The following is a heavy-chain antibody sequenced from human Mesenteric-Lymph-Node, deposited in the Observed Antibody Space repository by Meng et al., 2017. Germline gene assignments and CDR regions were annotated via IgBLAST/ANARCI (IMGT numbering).Heavy chain of an antibody. J-gene: IGHJ4*02. V-gene: IGHV4-59*01. CDR3: ARAGSVHSPFNY. Sequence: GSLRLSCTVSGGSISSYYWSWIRQPPGKGLEWIGYIYYSGSTNYNPSLKSRVTISVDTSKNQFSLKLSSVTAADTAVYYCARAGSVHSPFNYWGQGTLVTVSS. CDR1: GGSISSYY. CDR2: IYYSGST. D-gene: IGHD2-15*01.